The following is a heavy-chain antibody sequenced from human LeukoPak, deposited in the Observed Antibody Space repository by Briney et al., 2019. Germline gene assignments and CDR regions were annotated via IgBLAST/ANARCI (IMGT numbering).Heavy chain of an antibody. CDR1: GFTFSSHA. V-gene: IGHV3-23*01. D-gene: IGHD5-12*01. CDR2: ISGSGGST. J-gene: IGHJ6*03. Sequence: GGSLRLSCAASGFTFSSHAMSWVRQAPGKGLEWVSAISGSGGSTYYAVSVKGRFTISRDNSKNTLYLQMNSLRAEDTAVYYCAKDVATIMDYYYYYMDVWGKGTTVTVSS. CDR3: AKDVATIMDYYYYYMDV.